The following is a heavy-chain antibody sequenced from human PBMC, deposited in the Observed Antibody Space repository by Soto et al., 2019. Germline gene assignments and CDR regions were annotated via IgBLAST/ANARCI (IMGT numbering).Heavy chain of an antibody. Sequence: PGGSLRLSCAASGFTFDDYAMHWVRQAPGKGLEWVSGISWNSGSIGYADSVKGRFTISRDNAKNSLYLQMNSLRAEDTALYYCAKEAGYRRPHEADAFDIWGQGTMVTV. J-gene: IGHJ3*02. CDR2: ISWNSGSI. CDR1: GFTFDDYA. D-gene: IGHD6-13*01. V-gene: IGHV3-9*01. CDR3: AKEAGYRRPHEADAFDI.